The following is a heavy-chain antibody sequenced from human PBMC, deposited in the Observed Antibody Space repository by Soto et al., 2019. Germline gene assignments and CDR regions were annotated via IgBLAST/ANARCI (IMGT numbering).Heavy chain of an antibody. CDR2: INNDGTNT. Sequence: EVQLVESGGGLVQPGGSLRLSCRASGFTFSNSWMHWVRHAPGKGLVWVSRINNDGTNTAYADSVKGRFSISRDNAKNTLYMQMYSLRVEDTAVYYRARDEGGPDVWGQGTTVTVSS. CDR3: ARDEGGPDV. CDR1: GFTFSNSW. J-gene: IGHJ6*02. V-gene: IGHV3-74*01.